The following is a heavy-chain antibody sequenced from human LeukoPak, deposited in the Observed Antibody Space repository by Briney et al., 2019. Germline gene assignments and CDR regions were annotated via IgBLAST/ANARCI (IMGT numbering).Heavy chain of an antibody. CDR2: IYTGSKT. V-gene: IGHV3-53*01. Sequence: PGGSLRLSCVASAFSVSRNHVTWVRQAPGKGLEWVSLIYTGSKTDYADSVKGRFTISRDNSKNTVYLQMNSLRAEDTAVYYCARLETSNHDFWSGRPRGNKEVWGKGTTVNGSS. J-gene: IGHJ6*03. CDR1: AFSVSRNH. CDR3: ARLETSNHDFWSGRPRGNKEV. D-gene: IGHD3-3*01.